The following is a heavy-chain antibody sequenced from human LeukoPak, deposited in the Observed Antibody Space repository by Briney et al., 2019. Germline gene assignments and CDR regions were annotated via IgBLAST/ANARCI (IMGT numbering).Heavy chain of an antibody. J-gene: IGHJ3*02. CDR1: GFTFSSNA. Sequence: GGSLRLSCAASGFTFSSNAMHWVRQGPGKGLEYVSAISSNGGSTYYANSVKGRFTISRDNSKNTLYLQMGSLRAEDMAVYYCASKVVVVAANDAFDIWGQGTMVTVSS. CDR2: ISSNGGST. D-gene: IGHD2-15*01. CDR3: ASKVVVVAANDAFDI. V-gene: IGHV3-64*01.